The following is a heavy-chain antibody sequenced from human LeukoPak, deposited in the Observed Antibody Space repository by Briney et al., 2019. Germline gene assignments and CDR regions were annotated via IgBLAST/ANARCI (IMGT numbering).Heavy chain of an antibody. CDR2: IYYTGST. D-gene: IGHD2-8*01. Sequence: PSGTLSLTCSVSGASISTTNYYWGWIRQPPGKGLEWIGSIYYTGSTYNSPSLKGRVTVSVDTSKNHFSLRLNSVTAADTAVYYCARHRGRNGGYSFDDWGQGTLVTVSS. CDR1: GASISTTNYY. V-gene: IGHV4-39*01. J-gene: IGHJ4*02. CDR3: ARHRGRNGGYSFDD.